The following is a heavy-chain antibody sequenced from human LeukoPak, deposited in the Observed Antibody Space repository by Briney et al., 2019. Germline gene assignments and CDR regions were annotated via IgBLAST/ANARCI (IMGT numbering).Heavy chain of an antibody. V-gene: IGHV3-23*01. J-gene: IGHJ4*02. CDR2: ISAGGGST. CDR3: ARVPGDY. CDR1: GFTFNNYA. D-gene: IGHD3-10*01. Sequence: PGGSLRLSCAASGFTFNNYAMSWVRQAPGKGLEWVSAISAGGGSTYYADSVKGRFTISRGNSKNTLYVQMNSLRAEDTAVYYCARVPGDYWGQGTLVTVSS.